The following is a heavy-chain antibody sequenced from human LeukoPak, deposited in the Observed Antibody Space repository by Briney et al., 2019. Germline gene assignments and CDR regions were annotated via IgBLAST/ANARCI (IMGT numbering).Heavy chain of an antibody. V-gene: IGHV3-7*01. CDR2: IKQDGSEK. Sequence: GGSLRLSCAASGFTFSSYWMSWVRQAPGKGLEWVANIKQDGSEKYYVDSVKGRFTISRDNAKNSLYLQMNSLRAEDTAVYYCARALGYCSSASCYYFDNWGQGTLVTVSS. CDR1: GFTFSSYW. J-gene: IGHJ4*02. D-gene: IGHD2-2*01. CDR3: ARALGYCSSASCYYFDN.